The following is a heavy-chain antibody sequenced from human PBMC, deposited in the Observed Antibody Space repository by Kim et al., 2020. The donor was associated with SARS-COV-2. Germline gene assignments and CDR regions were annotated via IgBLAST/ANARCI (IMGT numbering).Heavy chain of an antibody. V-gene: IGHV1-3*01. CDR3: AREGSHYAIDI. CDR2: T. J-gene: IGHJ3*02. Sequence: TKYSQKLQGRVTITRDTSASTAYMELSSLTSEDSAVFYCAREGSHYAIDIWGQGTMVTVSS.